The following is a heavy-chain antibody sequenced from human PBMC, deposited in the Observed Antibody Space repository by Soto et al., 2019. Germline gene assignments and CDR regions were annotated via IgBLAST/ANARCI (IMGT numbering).Heavy chain of an antibody. CDR3: AKDATYYDFWSGPGKFDP. CDR1: GFTFSSYW. CDR2: INSDGSST. D-gene: IGHD3-3*01. J-gene: IGHJ5*02. V-gene: IGHV3-74*01. Sequence: GGSLRLSCAASGFTFSSYWMHWVRQAPGKGLVWVSRINSDGSSTSYADSVKGRFTISRDNAKNTLYLQMNSLRAEDTAVYYCAKDATYYDFWSGPGKFDPWGQGTLVTVSS.